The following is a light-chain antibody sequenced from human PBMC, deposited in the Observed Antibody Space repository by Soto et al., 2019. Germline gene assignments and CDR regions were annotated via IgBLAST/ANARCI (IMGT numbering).Light chain of an antibody. Sequence: QSVLTQPPSVSGAPGQRVTISCTGSSSNIGAGYDVHWYQQLPGTAPKLLIYGNSNRPSGVPDRFSGSKSGTSASLAITGLQAEDEADYYCQSYDISLSGVFGGGTQLTVL. CDR1: SSNIGAGYD. CDR2: GNS. J-gene: IGLJ3*02. V-gene: IGLV1-40*01. CDR3: QSYDISLSGV.